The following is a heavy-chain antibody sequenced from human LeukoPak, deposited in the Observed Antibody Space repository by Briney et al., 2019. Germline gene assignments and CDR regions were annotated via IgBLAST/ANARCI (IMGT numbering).Heavy chain of an antibody. V-gene: IGHV3-48*04. D-gene: IGHD2-8*01. CDR1: GFTFSSYW. J-gene: IGHJ4*02. Sequence: GGSLRLSCAASGFTFSSYWMSWVRQAPGKGLEWVSYISSSGSTIYYADSVKGRFTISRDNAKNSLYLQMNSLRAEDTAVYYCAREKHKYAIYDYWGQGTLVTVSS. CDR3: AREKHKYAIYDY. CDR2: ISSSGSTI.